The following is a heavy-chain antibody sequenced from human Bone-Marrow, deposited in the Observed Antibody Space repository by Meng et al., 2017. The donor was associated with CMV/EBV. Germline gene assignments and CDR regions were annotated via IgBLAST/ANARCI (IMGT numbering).Heavy chain of an antibody. V-gene: IGHV3-30*02. CDR1: GFIFSNYG. CDR3: AKAAFGAVIIPWFDP. D-gene: IGHD3-3*01. CDR2: IRYDGSNK. J-gene: IGHJ5*02. Sequence: SGFIFSNYGMHWVRQAPGKGLEWVACIRYDGSNKYYADSVKGRFTISRDNSKNTMYLQMNSLTTEDTAMYYCAKAAFGAVIIPWFDPWGQGTLVTVSS.